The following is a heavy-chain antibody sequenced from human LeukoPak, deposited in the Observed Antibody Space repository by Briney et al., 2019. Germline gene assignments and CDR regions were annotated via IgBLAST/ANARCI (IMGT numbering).Heavy chain of an antibody. Sequence: PGGSLRLSCAASGFTFSSYSMNWVRQAPGKGLEWVSYISSSSSTIYYADSVKGRFTISRDNAKNSLYLRMNSLRAEDTAVYYCARENYGDHTGDDYWGQGTMVTVSS. CDR1: GFTFSSYS. J-gene: IGHJ4*02. V-gene: IGHV3-48*01. CDR3: ARENYGDHTGDDY. D-gene: IGHD4-17*01. CDR2: ISSSSSTI.